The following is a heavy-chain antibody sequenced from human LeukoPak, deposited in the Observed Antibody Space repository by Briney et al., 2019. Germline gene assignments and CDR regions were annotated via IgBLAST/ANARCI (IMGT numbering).Heavy chain of an antibody. CDR2: ISSDGGRG. D-gene: IGHD3-16*02. J-gene: IGHJ4*02. CDR3: TRDAGSFSDFDS. CDR1: GFTFSSYS. V-gene: IGHV3-30-3*01. Sequence: GGSLSLSCAASGFTFSSYSMHWVRQSPGRGLEWVAVISSDGGRGYYAGSVKGRFTSSRDNSKTALYLQMNSLGPDDTAVYYCTRDAGSFSDFDSWGLGTLVTVSS.